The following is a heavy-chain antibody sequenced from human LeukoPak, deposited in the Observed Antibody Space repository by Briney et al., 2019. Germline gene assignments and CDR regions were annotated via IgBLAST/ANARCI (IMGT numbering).Heavy chain of an antibody. CDR1: GGTFSSYA. CDR3: ARGSIAARPNYFDY. V-gene: IGHV1-69*13. CDR2: IIPIFGTA. J-gene: IGHJ4*02. D-gene: IGHD6-6*01. Sequence: ASVKVSCKASGGTFSSYAISWVRQAPGQGLEWMGGIIPIFGTANYAQKFQGRVTITADESTSTAYMELSSLRSEDTAVYYRARGSIAARPNYFDYWGQGTLVTVSS.